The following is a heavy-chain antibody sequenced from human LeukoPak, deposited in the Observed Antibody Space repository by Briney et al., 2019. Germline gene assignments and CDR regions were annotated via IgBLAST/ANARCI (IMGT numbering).Heavy chain of an antibody. J-gene: IGHJ6*03. CDR2: ISSSSYI. V-gene: IGHV3-21*01. CDR1: GFTFSIYS. Sequence: GGSLRLSCAASGFTFSIYSMNWVRQAPGKGLEWVSSISSSSYIYYADSVKGRFTISRDNAKNSLYLQMNSLRAEDTAVYYCARKNYYYYYMDVWGKGTTVTVSS. CDR3: ARKNYYYYYMDV.